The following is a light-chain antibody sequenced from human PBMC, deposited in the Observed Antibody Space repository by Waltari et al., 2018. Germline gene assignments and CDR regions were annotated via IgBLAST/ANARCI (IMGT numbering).Light chain of an antibody. CDR3: QMYVRLPAT. J-gene: IGKJ1*01. CDR1: QSVGMS. Sequence: EIVLTQSPGTLSLSPGERVTLSCRASQSVGMSLSWYQQKHGQAPRLLIYYAFTRSTGIADTFSGSGSGTDFSLTISRLDPEDFAVYYCQMYVRLPATFGQGTKVEIK. CDR2: YAF. V-gene: IGKV3-20*01.